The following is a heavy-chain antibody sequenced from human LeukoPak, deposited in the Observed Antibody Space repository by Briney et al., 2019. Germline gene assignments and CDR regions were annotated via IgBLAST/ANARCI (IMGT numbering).Heavy chain of an antibody. CDR3: ARGVPPSYCSGGSCYFAPHFDN. Sequence: SETLSFTCTVSGGSISSYYWSWIRQPPGKGLEWIGYIHYSEITKYNPSLKSRVTISVDTSKNQFSLKLSSVTAADTAVYYCARGVPPSYCSGGSCYFAPHFDNWGQGTLVTVSS. CDR2: IHYSEIT. V-gene: IGHV4-59*01. D-gene: IGHD2-15*01. J-gene: IGHJ4*02. CDR1: GGSISSYY.